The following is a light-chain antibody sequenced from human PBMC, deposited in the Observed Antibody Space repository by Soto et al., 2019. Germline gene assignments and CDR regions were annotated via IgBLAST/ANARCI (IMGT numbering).Light chain of an antibody. CDR2: EVS. CDR1: SSDVGGYNY. J-gene: IGLJ1*01. Sequence: QSALTQPASVSGSPGQSITISCTGTSSDVGGYNYVSWYQQHPGKAPKLMIYEVSNRPSGVSNRFSGSKSGNTASLTISALQAEVEADYYCSSYTSSSTPYVFGTGTKLTVL. CDR3: SSYTSSSTPYV. V-gene: IGLV2-14*01.